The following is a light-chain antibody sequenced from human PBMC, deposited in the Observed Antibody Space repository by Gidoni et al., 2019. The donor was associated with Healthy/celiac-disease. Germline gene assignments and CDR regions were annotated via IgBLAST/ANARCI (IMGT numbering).Light chain of an antibody. V-gene: IGKV3-20*01. CDR1: QSVSSSY. CDR3: QQYGSSLYT. CDR2: GAS. J-gene: IGKJ2*01. Sequence: ELVLPQSPGTLSLSPGERATLSCRASQSVSSSYLAWYQQKPGQAPRLLIDGASSRATGIPDRFSGSGSGTDFTLTISRLEPEDFAVYYCQQYGSSLYTFGQGTKLEIK.